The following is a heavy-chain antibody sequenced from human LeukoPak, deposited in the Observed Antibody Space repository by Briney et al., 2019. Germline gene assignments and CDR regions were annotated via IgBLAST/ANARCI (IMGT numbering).Heavy chain of an antibody. D-gene: IGHD4-17*01. Sequence: GASLRLSCAASGFTFSIYWMSWVRQAPGKGLEWVANIKEDGSDKNYVDSVKGRFTISRDNAKNTLYLQMNSLRAEDTAVYYCARDSGLTTETTYWDYWGQGTLVAVSS. CDR2: IKEDGSDK. V-gene: IGHV3-7*05. J-gene: IGHJ4*02. CDR3: ARDSGLTTETTYWDY. CDR1: GFTFSIYW.